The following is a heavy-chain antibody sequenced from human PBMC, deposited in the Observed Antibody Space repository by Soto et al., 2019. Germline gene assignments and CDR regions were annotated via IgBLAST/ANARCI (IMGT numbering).Heavy chain of an antibody. D-gene: IGHD3-22*01. Sequence: SETLSLTCTVSGDSISSSTYYWGWIRQPPGKGLEWIGSMFYSGNTYYNPSLRSPVTLSIDTSKNQFSLKLNSVTAADTAVYYCVSPEGYYDSSGYTLDYWGQGTLVTVS. CDR1: GDSISSSTYY. V-gene: IGHV4-39*01. CDR3: VSPEGYYDSSGYTLDY. CDR2: MFYSGNT. J-gene: IGHJ4*02.